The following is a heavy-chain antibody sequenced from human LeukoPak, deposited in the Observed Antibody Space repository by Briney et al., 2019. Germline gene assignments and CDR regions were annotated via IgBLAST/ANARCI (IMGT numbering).Heavy chain of an antibody. J-gene: IGHJ4*01. V-gene: IGHV3-30*02. CDR3: AKDIYSSSWYYFDY. CDR2: IRYDGSNK. D-gene: IGHD6-13*01. Sequence: GGSLRLSCAASGFTFSSYGMHWVRQAPGKGLEWVAFIRYDGSNKYYADSVKGRFTISRDNSKNTLYLQMNSLRAEDTAVYYCAKDIYSSSWYYFDYWGHGTLVTVSS. CDR1: GFTFSSYG.